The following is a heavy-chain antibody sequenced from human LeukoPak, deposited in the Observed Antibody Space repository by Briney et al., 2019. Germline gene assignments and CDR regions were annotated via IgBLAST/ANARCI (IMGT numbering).Heavy chain of an antibody. CDR1: GFTFSSYA. J-gene: IGHJ5*02. V-gene: IGHV3-23*01. CDR2: ISGSGGST. CDR3: ARSGWDYYDSSGPRSWFDP. Sequence: PGGSLRLSCAASGFTFSSYAMSWVRQAPGKGLEWVSAISGSGGSTYYADSVKGRFTISRDNSKNTLYLQMNSLRAEDTAVYYCARSGWDYYDSSGPRSWFDPWGQGTLVTVSS. D-gene: IGHD3-22*01.